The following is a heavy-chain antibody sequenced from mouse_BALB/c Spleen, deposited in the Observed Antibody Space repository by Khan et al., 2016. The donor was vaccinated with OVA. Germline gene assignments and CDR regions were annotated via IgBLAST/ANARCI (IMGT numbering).Heavy chain of an antibody. J-gene: IGHJ1*01. CDR3: VRRGNYYGSFYWYFDV. D-gene: IGHD1-1*01. V-gene: IGHV2-9-2*01. Sequence: QVQLKESGPGLVAPSQSLSITCTVSGFSLTNYDISWMRQTPGKGLEWLGVIWTGGGTNYNSVFMSRLSITKDNSKCQAFLKMNSLQTDDTAIYYCVRRGNYYGSFYWYFDVWGAGTTVTVSS. CDR2: IWTGGGT. CDR1: GFSLTNYD.